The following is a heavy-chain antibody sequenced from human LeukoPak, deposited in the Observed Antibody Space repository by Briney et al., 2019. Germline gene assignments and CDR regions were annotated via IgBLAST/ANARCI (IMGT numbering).Heavy chain of an antibody. Sequence: GGSLRLSCAASGFTFSGDWMSWVRQAPGKGLEWVANINQGGSAKSYVDSVKGRFTISRDNANNLLYLQMTSLRGEDTAVYYCTRDRSRAEDDWGQGTLVTVSS. J-gene: IGHJ4*02. CDR1: GFTFSGDW. D-gene: IGHD1-14*01. CDR2: INQGGSAK. CDR3: TRDRSRAEDD. V-gene: IGHV3-7*01.